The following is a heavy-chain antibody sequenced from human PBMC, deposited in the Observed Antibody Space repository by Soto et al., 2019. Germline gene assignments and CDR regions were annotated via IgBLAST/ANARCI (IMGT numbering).Heavy chain of an antibody. CDR3: ERLQAAAGDNDLTFDY. CDR1: VYSFTSYL. CDR2: IDPSDSYT. J-gene: IGHJ4*02. Sequence: EVQLVQSGAEVKKPGESLRISCKGSVYSFTSYLISLVRQMPGKGLEGMGRIDPSDSYTNYSPSFQGHVTISADTSISTDYLQWSNLKASDTAMSYCERLQAAAGDNDLTFDYWGQGTLVTVSS. D-gene: IGHD6-13*01. V-gene: IGHV5-10-1*01.